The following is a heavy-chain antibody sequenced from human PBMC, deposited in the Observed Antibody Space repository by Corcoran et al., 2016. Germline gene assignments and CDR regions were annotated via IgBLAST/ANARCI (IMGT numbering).Heavy chain of an antibody. CDR1: GYTFTSYY. V-gene: IGHV1-46*01. CDR2: INPSGGST. Sequence: QVQLVQSGAEVKKPGASVKVSCKASGYTFTSYYMHWVRQAPGQGLEWMGIINPSGGSTSYAQKFQGRVTMTRDTSTSTVYMELSSLRSADTAVYYCARDRYSSGWYMGDYYYYGMDVWGQGTTVTVSS. D-gene: IGHD6-19*01. CDR3: ARDRYSSGWYMGDYYYYGMDV. J-gene: IGHJ6*02.